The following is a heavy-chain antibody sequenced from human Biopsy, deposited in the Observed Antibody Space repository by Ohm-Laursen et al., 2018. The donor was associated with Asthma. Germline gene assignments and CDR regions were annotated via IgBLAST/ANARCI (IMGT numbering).Heavy chain of an antibody. D-gene: IGHD2-2*01. CDR2: INSVFGTT. V-gene: IGHV1-69*13. Sequence: ASVKVSCKSLGGTFNTYVIGWVRQAPGQGLEWMGGINSVFGTTTYPQKFQDRVTITADDSTSTVYMELSSLRSEDTAVYYCSRKAGSCISRTCYSLDFWGQGTLVTVSS. CDR1: GGTFNTYV. J-gene: IGHJ4*02. CDR3: SRKAGSCISRTCYSLDF.